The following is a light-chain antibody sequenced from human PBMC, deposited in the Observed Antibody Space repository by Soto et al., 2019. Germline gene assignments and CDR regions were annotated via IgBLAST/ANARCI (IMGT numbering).Light chain of an antibody. CDR3: QHSST. J-gene: IGKJ2*01. Sequence: DIQMTQSPSSLSASVGDRVTITCRASQTIETSLNWYQQKAGTAPKLLIYGASTLQSGVPSRFSGSGSGTHYTLAISSMQPEDFATYFCQHSSTFGQRTKVEIK. V-gene: IGKV1-39*01. CDR2: GAS. CDR1: QTIETS.